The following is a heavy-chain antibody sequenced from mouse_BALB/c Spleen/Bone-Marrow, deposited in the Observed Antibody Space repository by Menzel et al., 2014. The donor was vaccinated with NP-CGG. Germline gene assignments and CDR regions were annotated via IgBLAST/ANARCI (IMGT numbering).Heavy chain of an antibody. Sequence: QVQLKQSGAELVRPGTSVKASCKASGYAFTNYLIEWVKQRPGQGLEWIGVIYPGSGGTNYNEKFRDKATLTADKSSSTAYMQLSSLTSDDSAVYFCARGTTVYYFDYWGQGTTLTVSS. CDR2: IYPGSGGT. D-gene: IGHD1-1*01. V-gene: IGHV1-54*01. CDR1: GYAFTNYL. J-gene: IGHJ2*01. CDR3: ARGTTVYYFDY.